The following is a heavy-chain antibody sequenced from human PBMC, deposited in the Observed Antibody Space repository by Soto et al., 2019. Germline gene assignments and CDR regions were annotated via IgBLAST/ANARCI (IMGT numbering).Heavy chain of an antibody. D-gene: IGHD3-10*01. CDR3: ARDIRFGISPTWYYYGMDV. V-gene: IGHV1-2*04. CDR1: GYTFTGYY. CDR2: INPKSGGT. J-gene: IGHJ6*02. Sequence: GASVKVSCKASGYTFTGYYMQWVRQAPGQGLEWMGWINPKSGGTNYAQKFQGWVTMTRDTSISTAYMELSRLRSDDTAVYYCARDIRFGISPTWYYYGMDVWGQGTTVTVSS.